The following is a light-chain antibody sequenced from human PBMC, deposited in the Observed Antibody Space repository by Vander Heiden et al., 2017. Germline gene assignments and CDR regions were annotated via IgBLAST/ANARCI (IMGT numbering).Light chain of an antibody. CDR1: SSDVGAYNY. Sequence: QSALTQPASVSGSPGQTITISCTGTSSDVGAYNYVSWYQQHPGKAPKLMIYDVSSRPSGVSDRFSGSKSGNTASLTISGLQPEDEADYYCSSYTSGSTLVVFGGGTKLTVL. J-gene: IGLJ2*01. CDR3: SSYTSGSTLVV. V-gene: IGLV2-14*03. CDR2: DVS.